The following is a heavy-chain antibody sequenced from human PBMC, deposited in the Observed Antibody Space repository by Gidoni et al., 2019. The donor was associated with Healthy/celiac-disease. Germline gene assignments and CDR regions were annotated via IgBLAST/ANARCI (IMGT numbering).Heavy chain of an antibody. Sequence: EVQLVESGGGLVKPGGSLRLSCAASGFTFSNAWMSWVRQAPGKGLEWVGRIKSKTDGGTTDYAAPMKGRFTISRDDSKNTLYLQMNSLKTEDTAVYYCTTHEEYCSSTSCPFDYWGQGTLVTVSS. J-gene: IGHJ4*02. D-gene: IGHD2-2*01. CDR2: IKSKTDGGTT. CDR3: TTHEEYCSSTSCPFDY. CDR1: GFTFSNAW. V-gene: IGHV3-15*01.